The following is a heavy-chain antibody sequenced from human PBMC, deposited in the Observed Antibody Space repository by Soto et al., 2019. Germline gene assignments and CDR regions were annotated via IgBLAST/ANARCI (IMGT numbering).Heavy chain of an antibody. CDR2: IIPIFGTA. Sequence: PSVKVSCKASGGTFSSYAISWVRQAPGQGLEWMGGIIPIFGTANYAQKFQGRVTITADESTSTAYMELSSLRSEDTAVYYCATEGMDTGHYFDYWGQGTLVTVSS. J-gene: IGHJ4*02. V-gene: IGHV1-69*13. CDR1: GGTFSSYA. CDR3: ATEGMDTGHYFDY. D-gene: IGHD5-18*01.